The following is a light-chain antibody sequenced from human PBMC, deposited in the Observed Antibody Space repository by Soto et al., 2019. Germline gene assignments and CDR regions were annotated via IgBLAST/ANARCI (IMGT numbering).Light chain of an antibody. Sequence: EIVLTHSPATLSLSPWERATLSSRASQSVSSYLAWYQQKPGQAPRLLIYDASNRATGIPARFSGSGSGTDFTLTISSLQSEDFAVYYCQQYNNWPWTFGQGTKVDIK. V-gene: IGKV3-11*01. CDR1: QSVSSY. CDR2: DAS. CDR3: QQYNNWPWT. J-gene: IGKJ1*01.